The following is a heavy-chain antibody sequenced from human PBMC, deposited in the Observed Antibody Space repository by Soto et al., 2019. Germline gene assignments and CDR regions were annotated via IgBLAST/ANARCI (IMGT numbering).Heavy chain of an antibody. D-gene: IGHD4-17*01. CDR2: IYSGGST. V-gene: IGHV3-53*04. CDR3: ARDFRPPYGVRYFDY. J-gene: IGHJ4*02. CDR1: GFTVSSNY. Sequence: EVQLVESGGGLVQPGGSLRLSCAASGFTVSSNYMSWVRQAPGKGLEWVSVIYSGGSTYYADSVKGRFTISRHNSKTALSLLMTSRRAGAPAVYYWARDFRPPYGVRYFDYWGQGTLVTVSS.